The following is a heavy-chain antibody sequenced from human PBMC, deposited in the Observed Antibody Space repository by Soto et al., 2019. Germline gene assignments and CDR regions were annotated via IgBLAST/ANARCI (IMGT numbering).Heavy chain of an antibody. CDR2: ISSDGNHQ. CDR1: GFMFNGYA. Sequence: GGSLRLSCATSGFMFNGYAMYWVRQAPGQGLEWVAMISSDGNHQFYVDNVRGRFTVSRDNSKNTLNLQMNSLRPEDTAVYYCSRGTYYPQSSGLHADYWGPGTVVTVSS. V-gene: IGHV3-30*03. CDR3: SRGTYYPQSSGLHADY. D-gene: IGHD3-22*01. J-gene: IGHJ4*02.